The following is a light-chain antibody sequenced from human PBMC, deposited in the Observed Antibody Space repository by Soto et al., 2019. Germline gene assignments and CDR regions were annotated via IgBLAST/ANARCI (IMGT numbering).Light chain of an antibody. CDR3: CSYAGSSTYV. CDR1: SSDVGKYDY. CDR2: EDT. Sequence: QSALTQPPSASGSPGQSVTISCTGTSSDVGKYDYVSWFQHHPGKAPKLIIYEDTKRPSGISSRFSGSESGITAFLTISGLQAEDEADYYCCSYAGSSTYVFGTGTKLTVL. J-gene: IGLJ1*01. V-gene: IGLV2-23*01.